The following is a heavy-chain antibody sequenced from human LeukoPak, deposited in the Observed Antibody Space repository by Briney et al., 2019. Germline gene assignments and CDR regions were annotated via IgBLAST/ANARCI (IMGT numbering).Heavy chain of an antibody. D-gene: IGHD2-2*01. Sequence: GESLKISCQGSGYSFTSYWIGWVRQMPGKGLEWMGIIYPGDSDTRYSPSFQGQVTISADKSISTAYLQWSSLKALDTAMYYCARGQIVVVPAAISHWFDPWGQGTLVTVSS. CDR3: ARGQIVVVPAAISHWFDP. J-gene: IGHJ5*02. V-gene: IGHV5-51*01. CDR1: GYSFTSYW. CDR2: IYPGDSDT.